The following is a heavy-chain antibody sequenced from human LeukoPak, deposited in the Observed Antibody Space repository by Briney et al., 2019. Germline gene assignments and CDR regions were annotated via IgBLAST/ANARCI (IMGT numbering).Heavy chain of an antibody. CDR3: ARDLVEALDDY. V-gene: IGHV3-48*04. J-gene: IGHJ4*02. D-gene: IGHD3-3*01. CDR2: ISSSSSTI. CDR1: GFTFSSYS. Sequence: GGCRRLSCAASGFTFSSYSMNWVRQAPGKGLEWVSYISSSSSTIYYADSVKGRFTISRDNAENSLYLQMNSLRAEDTAVYYCARDLVEALDDYWGQGTLVTVSS.